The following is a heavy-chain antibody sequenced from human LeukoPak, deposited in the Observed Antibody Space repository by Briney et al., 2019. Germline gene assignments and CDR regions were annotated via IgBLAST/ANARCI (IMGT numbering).Heavy chain of an antibody. CDR1: XYTFTXYY. D-gene: IGHD7-27*01. CDR2: INPNSGGT. V-gene: IGHV1-2*02. J-gene: IGHJ3*02. Sequence: VTVSCTXXXYTFTXYYMHWVRQAPGQGLEWMGWINPNSGGTNYAQKFQGRVTMTRDTSISTAYMELSRLRSDDTAVYYCARALPNLDAFDIWGQGTMVTVSS. CDR3: ARALPNLDAFDI.